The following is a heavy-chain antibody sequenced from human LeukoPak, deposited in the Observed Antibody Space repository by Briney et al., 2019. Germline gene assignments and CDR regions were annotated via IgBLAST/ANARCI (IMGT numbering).Heavy chain of an antibody. V-gene: IGHV5-10-1*01. Sequence: GESLRISCKGSGYSFTSYWISWVRQMPGKGLEWMGRIDPSDSYTNYSPSFQGHVTISADKSISTAYLQWSSLKASDTAMYYCARQGVVVAATFHNWFDPRGQGTLVTVSS. J-gene: IGHJ5*02. CDR1: GYSFTSYW. CDR3: ARQGVVVAATFHNWFDP. D-gene: IGHD2-15*01. CDR2: IDPSDSYT.